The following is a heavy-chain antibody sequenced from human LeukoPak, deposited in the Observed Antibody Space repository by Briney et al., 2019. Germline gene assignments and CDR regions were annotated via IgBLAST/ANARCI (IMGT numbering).Heavy chain of an antibody. D-gene: IGHD1-26*01. Sequence: SETLSLTCTVSGGSISSSSYYWGWIRQPPGKGLEWIGSIYYSGSTYYNPSLKSRVTISVDTSKNQFSLKLSSVTAADTAVYYCARLPSIVGASLNFYFDYWGQGTLVTVSS. J-gene: IGHJ4*02. CDR2: IYYSGST. CDR1: GGSISSSSYY. V-gene: IGHV4-39*01. CDR3: ARLPSIVGASLNFYFDY.